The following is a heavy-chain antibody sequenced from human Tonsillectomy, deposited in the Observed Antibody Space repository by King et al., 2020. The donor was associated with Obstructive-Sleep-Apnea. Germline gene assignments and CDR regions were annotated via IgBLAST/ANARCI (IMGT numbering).Heavy chain of an antibody. V-gene: IGHV3-21*01. CDR2: ICISRNYR. Sequence: QLVQSWGGLVKPGGSLRLSCASSVFTLISYIMNWVRQAPGRGLEWGASICISRNYRYYAKSVKGRFSISRDNAKNSLYLQMNSLRAEDTAVYYCARDNSGFDYWGQGTLVTVSS. J-gene: IGHJ4*02. D-gene: IGHD1-26*01. CDR1: VFTLISYI. CDR3: ARDNSGFDY.